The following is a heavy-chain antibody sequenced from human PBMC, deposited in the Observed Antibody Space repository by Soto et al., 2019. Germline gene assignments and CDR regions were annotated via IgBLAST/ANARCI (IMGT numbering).Heavy chain of an antibody. J-gene: IGHJ6*02. CDR3: AKDSWAIFGVPAGEYYAMDV. D-gene: IGHD3-3*01. CDR1: GFTFSSYA. V-gene: IGHV3-23*01. Sequence: PXGSLILSCAASGFTFSSYAMSWVRQAPGKGLDWVSAISGSGGTTYYSDSVKGRFTISRDNSKNTVYLQMNDLRVEDAAEYFCAKDSWAIFGVPAGEYYAMDVWGQGTTVTVSS. CDR2: ISGSGGTT.